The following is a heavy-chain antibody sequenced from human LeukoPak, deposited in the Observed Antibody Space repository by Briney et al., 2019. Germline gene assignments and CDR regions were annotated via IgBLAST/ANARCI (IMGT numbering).Heavy chain of an antibody. J-gene: IGHJ3*02. V-gene: IGHV3-21*01. CDR2: ISSSSSYI. Sequence: GGSLRLSCAASGFTFSSYSMNWVRQAPGKGLEWVSSISSSSSYIYYADSVKGRFTISRDNAKNALYLQMNSLRAEDTAVYYCALSGSYLDAFDIWGQGTMVTVSS. CDR3: ALSGSYLDAFDI. CDR1: GFTFSSYS. D-gene: IGHD1-26*01.